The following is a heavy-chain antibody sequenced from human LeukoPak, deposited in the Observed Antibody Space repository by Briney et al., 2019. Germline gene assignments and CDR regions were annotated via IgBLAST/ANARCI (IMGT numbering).Heavy chain of an antibody. V-gene: IGHV2-5*02. CDR3: AHRPPGKISGWDNCYFDT. Sequence: SRPTLVQPTQTLTLTCTLSGFSIATTGVGVGWVRQSPGKALEWLAVIYWDDDKRYSPSLRNRVTIANDSSNDRVILIMTNMDPMDTATYYCAHRPPGKISGWDNCYFDTWSPGTLVTVSS. J-gene: IGHJ4*02. CDR1: GFSIATTGVG. D-gene: IGHD6-19*01. CDR2: IYWDDDK.